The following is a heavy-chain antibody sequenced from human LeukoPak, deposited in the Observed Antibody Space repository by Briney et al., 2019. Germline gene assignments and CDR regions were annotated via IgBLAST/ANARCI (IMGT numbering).Heavy chain of an antibody. J-gene: IGHJ4*02. V-gene: IGHV3-74*01. CDR3: ARGAKYGSGSFLKDY. Sequence: GGSLRLSCAASGFTFSSYWMHWVRPAPGKGLVWVSRIKSDGSTTIYADSVKGRFTISRDNAKNTVYLQMNSLRAEDTAVYYCARGAKYGSGSFLKDYWGQGTLVTVSS. CDR2: IKSDGSTT. CDR1: GFTFSSYW. D-gene: IGHD6-19*01.